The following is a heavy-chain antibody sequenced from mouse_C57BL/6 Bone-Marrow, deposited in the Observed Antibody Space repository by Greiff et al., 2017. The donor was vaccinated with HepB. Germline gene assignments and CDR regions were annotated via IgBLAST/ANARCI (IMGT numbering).Heavy chain of an antibody. Sequence: EVNVVESGGGLVQSGRSLRLSCATSGFTFSDFYMEWVRQAPGKGLEWIAASRNKANDYTTEYSASVKGRFIVSRDTSQSILYLQMNALRAEDTAIYYCARDAGGSSSRSSFYWYFDVWGTGTTVTVSS. J-gene: IGHJ1*03. D-gene: IGHD1-1*01. CDR1: GFTFSDFY. CDR2: SRNKANDYTT. CDR3: ARDAGGSSSRSSFYWYFDV. V-gene: IGHV7-1*01.